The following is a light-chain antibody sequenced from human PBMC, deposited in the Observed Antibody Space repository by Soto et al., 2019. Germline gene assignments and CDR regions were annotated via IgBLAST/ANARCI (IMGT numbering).Light chain of an antibody. Sequence: QTVVTQSPSASASLGASVKLTCTLSSGHSSYDIAWHQQQPDKGPRFLMTVNSGGSHNKGDGIPDRFSGSSSGAERYLTISSRQSEDEADYYCQTWGTGYVVFGGGTQLTVL. CDR2: VNSGGSH. CDR3: QTWGTGYVV. CDR1: SGHSSYD. V-gene: IGLV4-69*01. J-gene: IGLJ2*01.